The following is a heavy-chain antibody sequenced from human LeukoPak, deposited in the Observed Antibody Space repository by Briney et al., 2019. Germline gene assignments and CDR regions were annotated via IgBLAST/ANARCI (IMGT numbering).Heavy chain of an antibody. Sequence: GGSLRLSCAASGFIFNSHAMNWVRQAPGKGLEWVAFIRYDGSNKYYADSVKGRFTISRDNSKNTLYLQMNSLRAEDTAVYYCAKRGYCSSTSCYSGRQSRYYYYYYMDVWGKGTTVTISS. V-gene: IGHV3-30*02. J-gene: IGHJ6*03. D-gene: IGHD2-2*02. CDR2: IRYDGSNK. CDR3: AKRGYCSSTSCYSGRQSRYYYYYYMDV. CDR1: GFIFNSHA.